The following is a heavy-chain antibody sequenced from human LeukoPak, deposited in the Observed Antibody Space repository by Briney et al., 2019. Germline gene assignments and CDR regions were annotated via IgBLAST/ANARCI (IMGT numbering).Heavy chain of an antibody. V-gene: IGHV3-30*02. D-gene: IGHD6-13*01. CDR1: GFTFSSYG. Sequence: PGGSLRLSCAASGFTFSSYGMHWVRQAPGKGLDWVAFIHHDGSNKYYADSVKGRSTISRDNSKNTLYLQMNSLRAEDTAVYYCAKERRVAAAGSGEPFDYWGQGTLVTVSS. J-gene: IGHJ4*02. CDR2: IHHDGSNK. CDR3: AKERRVAAAGSGEPFDY.